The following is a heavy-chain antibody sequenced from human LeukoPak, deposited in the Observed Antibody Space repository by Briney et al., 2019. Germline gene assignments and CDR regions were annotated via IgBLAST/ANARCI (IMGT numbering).Heavy chain of an antibody. V-gene: IGHV3-74*01. CDR2: IDTDGSST. D-gene: IGHD2-8*02. CDR1: GFTFSSYW. CDR3: ARGWWGVDY. J-gene: IGHJ4*02. Sequence: TGGSLRLPCAAPGFTFSSYWMHWVRHAPGKGLVWVSHIDTDGSSTTYADSVKGRFTISRDNAKNTLYLQMNSLRPEDTAVYYCARGWWGVDYWGQGTLVTVSS.